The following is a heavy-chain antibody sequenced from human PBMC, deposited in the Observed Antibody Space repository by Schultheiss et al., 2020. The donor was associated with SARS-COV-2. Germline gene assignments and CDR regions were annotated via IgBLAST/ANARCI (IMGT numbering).Heavy chain of an antibody. V-gene: IGHV3-21*01. CDR2: ISSSSSYI. CDR1: GFTFSTYT. Sequence: GGSLRLSCAASGFTFSTYTMNWVRQAPGKGLEWVSSISSSSSYIYYADSVKGRFTISRDNSKNTLYLQMNSLRAEDTAVYYCARQYSGSLDPWGQGTLVTVSS. CDR3: ARQYSGSLDP. J-gene: IGHJ5*02. D-gene: IGHD1-26*01.